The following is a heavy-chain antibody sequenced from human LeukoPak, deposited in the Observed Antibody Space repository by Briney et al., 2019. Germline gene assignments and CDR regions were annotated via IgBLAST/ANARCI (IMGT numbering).Heavy chain of an antibody. J-gene: IGHJ6*03. CDR3: AREGDRYYYYYYMDV. CDR1: GGSISSSNW. V-gene: IGHV4-4*02. CDR2: IYHSGST. D-gene: IGHD2-21*01. Sequence: SETLSLTCAVSGGSISSSNWWSWVRQPPGKGLEWIGEIYHSGSTNYNPSLKSRVTISVDKSKNQFSLKLSSVTAADTAVYYCAREGDRYYYYYYMDVWGKGTTVTVSS.